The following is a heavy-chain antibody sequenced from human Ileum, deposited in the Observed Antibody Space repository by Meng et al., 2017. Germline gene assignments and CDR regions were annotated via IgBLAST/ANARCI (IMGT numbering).Heavy chain of an antibody. Sequence: GESLKISCAASGFTIDEYAMHWVRQAPGKGLEWVSLISWNGGSRYYADSVKGRFTISRDNSKNSLYLQMYSLRAADSALYYCAKASQSKNNYYGMDVWGQGTTVTSP. J-gene: IGHJ6*02. D-gene: IGHD4-11*01. V-gene: IGHV3-43D*03. CDR2: ISWNGGSR. CDR1: GFTIDEYA. CDR3: AKASQSKNNYYGMDV.